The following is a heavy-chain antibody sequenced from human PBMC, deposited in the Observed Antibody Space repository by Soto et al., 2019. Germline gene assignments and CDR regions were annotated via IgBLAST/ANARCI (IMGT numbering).Heavy chain of an antibody. Sequence: PSETLSLTCAVYGGSFSGYYWSWFRQPPGKGLEWIGEINHSGSTNYNPSLKSRVTISVDTSKNQFSLKLSTVTAADTAVYYCARGHYDYVWGSYRYEYYFDYWGQGTLVTVSS. V-gene: IGHV4-34*01. J-gene: IGHJ4*02. D-gene: IGHD3-16*02. CDR2: INHSGST. CDR1: GGSFSGYY. CDR3: ARGHYDYVWGSYRYEYYFDY.